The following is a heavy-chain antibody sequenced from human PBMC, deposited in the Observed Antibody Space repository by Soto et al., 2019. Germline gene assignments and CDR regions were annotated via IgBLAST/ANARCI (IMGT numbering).Heavy chain of an antibody. Sequence: QVQLVESGGGVVQPGRSLRLSCAASGFVFSSHGMHWVRQAPGKGLEWVAVIVREGSEKHYADSVKGRFTISRDNSKKTLYLEMNRLRAEDTAVYYCARDDDYDDNGLDSWGQGTLVTVSS. CDR3: ARDDDYDDNGLDS. CDR1: GFVFSSHG. D-gene: IGHD4-17*01. V-gene: IGHV3-33*01. CDR2: IVREGSEK. J-gene: IGHJ5*01.